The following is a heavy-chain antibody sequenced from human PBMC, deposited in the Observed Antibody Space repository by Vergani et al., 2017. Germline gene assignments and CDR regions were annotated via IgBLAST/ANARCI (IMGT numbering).Heavy chain of an antibody. Sequence: EVQLVESGGGLVQPGRSLRLSCAASGFTFDDYAMHWVRKAPGKGLEWVSGISWNSGSIGYADSVKGRFTISRDNAKNSLYLQMNSLRAEDTALYYCAKGSGIAAAGFLDYWGQGTLVTVSS. CDR1: GFTFDDYA. D-gene: IGHD6-13*01. V-gene: IGHV3-9*01. J-gene: IGHJ4*02. CDR3: AKGSGIAAAGFLDY. CDR2: ISWNSGSI.